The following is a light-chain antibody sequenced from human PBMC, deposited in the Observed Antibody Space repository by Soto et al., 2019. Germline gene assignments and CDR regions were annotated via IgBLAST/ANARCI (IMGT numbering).Light chain of an antibody. CDR2: QDT. Sequence: SCELTQPPSVSVSPGQTASITCSGDKLGDKYACWYQQRPGQSPVLVIYQDTKRPSGIPERFSGSNSGNTAALTISGTQAMDEADYYCQAWDSRTVIFGGGTQLTVL. CDR3: QAWDSRTVI. J-gene: IGLJ2*01. V-gene: IGLV3-1*01. CDR1: KLGDKY.